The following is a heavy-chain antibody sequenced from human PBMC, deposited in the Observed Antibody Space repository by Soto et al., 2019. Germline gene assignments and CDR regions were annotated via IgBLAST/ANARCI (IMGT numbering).Heavy chain of an antibody. V-gene: IGHV4-31*03. CDR1: GDSLDNTVFS. J-gene: IGHJ5*02. CDR2: ISSSGKT. D-gene: IGHD4-17*01. CDR3: ARHLSGDYPNSNWFDP. Sequence: QVHLQESGPGLVKPSQTLSLTCSFSGDSLDNTVFSCNWFRQHPAKGLKWIGYISSSGKTYYNPSLKSRVTMSLDTSRNQFSLNLTSVTAADTAVYFCARHLSGDYPNSNWFDPWGQGTLVTVSS.